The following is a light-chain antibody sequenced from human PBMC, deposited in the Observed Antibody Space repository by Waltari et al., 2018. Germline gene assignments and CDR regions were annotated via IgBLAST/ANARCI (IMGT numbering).Light chain of an antibody. CDR1: QTLLQSNGHNY. V-gene: IGKV2-28*01. Sequence: DIVMTQSPLPLPVTPGEPASIPCRSSQTLLQSNGHNYLEWSLQRPGQSPRVLIFLGSRRVSGVPDRFSGSGSGTDFTLKISRVEAEDVGVYYCMQALQTPVFGQGTKLEIK. J-gene: IGKJ2*01. CDR2: LGS. CDR3: MQALQTPV.